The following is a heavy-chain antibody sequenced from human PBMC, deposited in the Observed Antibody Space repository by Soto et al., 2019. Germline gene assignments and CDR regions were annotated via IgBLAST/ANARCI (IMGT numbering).Heavy chain of an antibody. Sequence: GGSLRLSCAASGFTFSSYAMSWVRQAPGKGLEWVSAISGSGGSTYYADSVKGRFTISRDNSKNALYLQMNSLRAEDTAVYYCAKAPITVTTYYYYYMDVWGKGTTVTVSS. J-gene: IGHJ6*03. CDR1: GFTFSSYA. V-gene: IGHV3-23*01. CDR3: AKAPITVTTYYYYYMDV. D-gene: IGHD4-17*01. CDR2: ISGSGGST.